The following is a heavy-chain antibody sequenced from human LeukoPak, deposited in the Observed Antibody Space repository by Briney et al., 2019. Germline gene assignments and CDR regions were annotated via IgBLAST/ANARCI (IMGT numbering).Heavy chain of an antibody. CDR2: ISGSGGST. V-gene: IGHV3-23*01. D-gene: IGHD2-15*01. CDR3: AKDEYCSGGSCYPEYFQH. J-gene: IGHJ1*01. CDR1: GFTFSSYA. Sequence: QPGGSLRLSCAPSGFTFSSYAMSWVRQAPGKGLEWVSAISGSGGSTYYADSVKGRFTISRDNSKNTLYLQMNSLRAEDTAVYYCAKDEYCSGGSCYPEYFQHWGQGTLVTVS.